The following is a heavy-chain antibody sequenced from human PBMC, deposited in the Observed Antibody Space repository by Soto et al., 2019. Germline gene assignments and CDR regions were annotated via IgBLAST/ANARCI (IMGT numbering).Heavy chain of an antibody. V-gene: IGHV4-34*01. CDR1: GGSFSGYY. CDR2: INHSGST. D-gene: IGHD3-10*01. CDR3: ARGLGPPGYYGSGSYYKGEGYYYYYMDG. Sequence: QVQLQQWGAGLLKPSETLSLTCAVYGGSFSGYYWSWIRQPPGKGLEWIGEINHSGSTNYNPSLKSRVTISVDTSNNQFSLKLRSVCAADAAVYYCARGLGPPGYYGSGSYYKGEGYYYYYMDGWGKGTTVTVSS. J-gene: IGHJ6*03.